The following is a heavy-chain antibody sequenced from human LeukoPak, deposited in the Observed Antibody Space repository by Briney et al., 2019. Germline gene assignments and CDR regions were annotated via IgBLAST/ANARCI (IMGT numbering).Heavy chain of an antibody. CDR2: IYHSGST. D-gene: IGHD3-10*01. Sequence: SETLSLTCTVSGYSISSGYYWGWIRQPPGKGLEWIGSIYHSGSTYYNPSLKSRVTISVDTSKNQFSLKLSSVTAADTAVYYCARDRHYYAPRGRFYFDYWGQGTLVTVSS. CDR3: ARDRHYYAPRGRFYFDY. CDR1: GYSISSGYY. V-gene: IGHV4-38-2*02. J-gene: IGHJ4*02.